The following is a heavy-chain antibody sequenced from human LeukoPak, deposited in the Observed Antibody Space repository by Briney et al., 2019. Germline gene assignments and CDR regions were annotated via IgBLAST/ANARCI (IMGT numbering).Heavy chain of an antibody. V-gene: IGHV4-39*01. CDR3: ARDYDSSGPFDY. J-gene: IGHJ4*02. Sequence: PSETLSLTCTVSGGPISSSSYYWRWIRQPPGKRLVWIGSIYYSGSTYYTPSLNSLVTIFVDTSKNQFSLMLSSVTAADTAVYYCARDYDSSGPFDYWGQGTLVTVSS. CDR2: IYYSGST. D-gene: IGHD3-22*01. CDR1: GGPISSSSYY.